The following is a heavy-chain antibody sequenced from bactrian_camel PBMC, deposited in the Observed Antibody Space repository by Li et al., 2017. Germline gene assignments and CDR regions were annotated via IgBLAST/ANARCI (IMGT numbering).Heavy chain of an antibody. CDR3: AARPVNTRACVAGGRYEFGY. CDR2: IGMDGRT. D-gene: IGHD1*01. J-gene: IGHJ4*01. Sequence: HVQLVESGGGSVQPGGSLRLSCAASAYIYDTYCMGWFRQAPGKEREGVAAIGMDGRTSAADSVKGRFTISKDNAKNTLYLQMDNLQPEDTAVYYCAARPVNTRACVAGGRYEFGYWGQGTQVTVS. V-gene: IGHV3S53*01. CDR1: AYIYDTYC.